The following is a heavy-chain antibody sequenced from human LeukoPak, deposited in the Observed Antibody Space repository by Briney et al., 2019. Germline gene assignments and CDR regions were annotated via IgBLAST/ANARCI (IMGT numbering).Heavy chain of an antibody. J-gene: IGHJ3*02. CDR1: GGSISSSTYY. CDR2: FYYSGTT. Sequence: SETLSLTSTVSGGSISSSTYYWGWIRQPPGKGLEWIGTFYYSGTTYYNPSLKSRVTISVDTSKNQFSLKLSSVTAADTAMYYCARHDSSGPYNAFDIWGHGTMVTVSS. D-gene: IGHD3-22*01. V-gene: IGHV4-39*01. CDR3: ARHDSSGPYNAFDI.